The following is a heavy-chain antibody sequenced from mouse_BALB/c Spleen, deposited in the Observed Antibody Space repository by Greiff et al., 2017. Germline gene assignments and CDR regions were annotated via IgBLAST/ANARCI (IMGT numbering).Heavy chain of an antibody. V-gene: IGHV1-55*01. CDR2: IYHGSGST. Sequence: QVQLQQSGAELVKPGTSVKLSCKASGYTFTSYWINWVKLRPGQGLEWIGVIYHGSGSTNYNEKFKSKATLTVDTSSSTAYFQLSSLASEDSALYYCARAGIYLYALDYGGKGTSVTVSS. CDR3: ARAGIYLYALDY. J-gene: IGHJ4*01. CDR1: GYTFTSYW. D-gene: IGHD5-5*01.